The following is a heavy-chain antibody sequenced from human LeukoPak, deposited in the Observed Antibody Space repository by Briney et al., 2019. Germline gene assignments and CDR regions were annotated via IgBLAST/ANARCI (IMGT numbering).Heavy chain of an antibody. CDR2: IYSGGST. Sequence: GGSLRLSCAASGFTVNSNYMSWVRQAPGKGLEWVSVIYSGGSTYYADSVKGRFTISRDNSKNTLYLQMNSLRAEDTAVYYCARNMYTSSWYPSFDYWGQGTLVTVSS. D-gene: IGHD6-13*01. J-gene: IGHJ4*02. V-gene: IGHV3-53*01. CDR3: ARNMYTSSWYPSFDY. CDR1: GFTVNSNY.